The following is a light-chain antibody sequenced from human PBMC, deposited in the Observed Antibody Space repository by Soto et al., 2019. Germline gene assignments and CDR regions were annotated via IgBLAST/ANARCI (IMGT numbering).Light chain of an antibody. V-gene: IGLV1-40*01. CDR1: SSNIGAGYV. Sequence: QAVVTQPPSVSGAPGQRVTISCTGSSSNIGAGYVVHWYQHLPGTAPRLLIYGNSNRPSGVPDRFSGSKSGTSASLAITGLQAEDEADYYCSSYTSDGTLVFGTGTKVTVL. CDR2: GNS. CDR3: SSYTSDGTLV. J-gene: IGLJ1*01.